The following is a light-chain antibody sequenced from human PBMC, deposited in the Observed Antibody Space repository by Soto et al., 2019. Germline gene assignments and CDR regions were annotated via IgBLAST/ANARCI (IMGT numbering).Light chain of an antibody. CDR3: QQYGSSPT. CDR1: QSINSNY. J-gene: IGKJ5*01. CDR2: DTS. Sequence: ELVLTQSPATLSLSPGERATLSCGASQSINSNYLAWYQQKPGLAPRLVIYDTSRRAPGIPDRLTGSGSGTDFTLTISRLEPEDSASYYCQQYGSSPTFGQGTRLESK. V-gene: IGKV3D-20*01.